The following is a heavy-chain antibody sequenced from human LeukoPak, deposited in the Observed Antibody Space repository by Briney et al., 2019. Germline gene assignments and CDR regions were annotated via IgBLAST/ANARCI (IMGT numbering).Heavy chain of an antibody. V-gene: IGHV1-18*01. Sequence: ASVKVSCKASGYTFTSYGISWVRQAPGQGLEWMGWISAYNGNTNYAQKLQGRFTMTTDTSTSTAYMELRSLRSDDTAVYYCARDRRRYYDSSGYLQFDYWGQGTLVTVSS. CDR1: GYTFTSYG. CDR2: ISAYNGNT. J-gene: IGHJ4*02. CDR3: ARDRRRYYDSSGYLQFDY. D-gene: IGHD3-22*01.